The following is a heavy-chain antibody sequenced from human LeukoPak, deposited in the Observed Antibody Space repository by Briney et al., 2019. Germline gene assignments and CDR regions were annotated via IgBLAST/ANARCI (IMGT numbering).Heavy chain of an antibody. V-gene: IGHV4-59*08. Sequence: NPSETLSLTCTVSGGSISSYYWSWIRQPPGKGLEWIGYIYYSGSTNYNPSLKSRVTISVDTSKNQFSLKLSSVTAADTAVYYCARPNCSGGSCYPYYFDYWGQGTLVTVSS. J-gene: IGHJ4*02. CDR1: GGSISSYY. CDR3: ARPNCSGGSCYPYYFDY. D-gene: IGHD2-15*01. CDR2: IYYSGST.